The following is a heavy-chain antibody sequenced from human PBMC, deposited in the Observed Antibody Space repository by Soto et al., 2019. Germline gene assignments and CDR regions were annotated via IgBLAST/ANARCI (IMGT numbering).Heavy chain of an antibody. D-gene: IGHD1-7*01. CDR3: AKGDWDYIAGHFDY. CDR2: ISGTAGNT. V-gene: IGHV3-23*01. CDR1: GFTFTSCA. J-gene: IGHJ4*02. Sequence: GGSLRLSCAASGFTFTSCAMSWVRQAPGKGLEWVSAISGTAGNTYHADSVKGRFTISRDISKNTLYLQMNSLRAEDTAVYYCAKGDWDYIAGHFDYWGQGTLVTVSS.